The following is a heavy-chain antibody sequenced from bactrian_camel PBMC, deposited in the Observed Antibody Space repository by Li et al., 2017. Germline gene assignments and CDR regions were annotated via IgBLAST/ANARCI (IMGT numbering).Heavy chain of an antibody. V-gene: IGHV3S54*01. CDR2: IYIGGGI. CDR1: NHRGNC. Sequence: HVQLVESGGGSVQAGGSLRLSCLYNHRGNCMGWFRQAPGKEREGVAAIYIGGGIYYADSVKGRFTISRDNAKKTLDLQMNNLKPEDAGTYYCAVAIRGMYGASWFCHNRDGIDYWGEGTQVTVS. D-gene: IGHD6*01. J-gene: IGHJ7*01.